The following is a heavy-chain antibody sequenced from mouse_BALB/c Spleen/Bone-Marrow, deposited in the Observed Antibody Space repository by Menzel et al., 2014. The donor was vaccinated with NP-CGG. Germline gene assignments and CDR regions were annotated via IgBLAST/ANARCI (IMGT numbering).Heavy chain of an antibody. CDR3: ARWDY. J-gene: IGHJ2*01. CDR1: GYTFTDYN. CDR2: IYPFNGGT. Sequence: VQLKESGPELVKSGTSVKISCKASGYTFTDYNMHCVKQSHGKSLEWIGYIYPFNGGTDYNQKFKSKATMTVDKSSSTEYMELRNLTSEDSAVYYCARWDYWGQGTTLTVSS. V-gene: IGHV1S29*02.